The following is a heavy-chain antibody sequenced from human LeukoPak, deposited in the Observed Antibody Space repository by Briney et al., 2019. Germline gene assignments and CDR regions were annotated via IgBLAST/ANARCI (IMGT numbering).Heavy chain of an antibody. D-gene: IGHD2-15*01. CDR2: IYYSGNT. V-gene: IGHV4-31*03. Sequence: SQTLSLTCTVSGGSISSGGYYWSWIRQHPGKGLEWIGYIYYSGNTSYNPSLKSRVTISVDTSKNQFSLKLSSVTPADTAVYYCARTEVVAATITHFDYWGQGTLVTVSS. J-gene: IGHJ4*02. CDR1: GGSISSGGYY. CDR3: ARTEVVAATITHFDY.